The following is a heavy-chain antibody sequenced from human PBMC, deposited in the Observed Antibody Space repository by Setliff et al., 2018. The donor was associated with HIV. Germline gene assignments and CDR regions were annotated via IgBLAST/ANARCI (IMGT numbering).Heavy chain of an antibody. V-gene: IGHV4-34*01. D-gene: IGHD3-10*01. CDR2: LNHSGNI. CDR1: GETFNGYF. J-gene: IGHJ4*02. Sequence: SETLSLTCAVYGETFNGYFWTWIRQSPGKGLEWIGELNHSGNINQNPSLRSGFTLSVDTSKNQFSLTLNSVTAADTAAYYCARGREVIRDTYYSYCYMVRGIRKDYFDYGGQGTLVTVAS. CDR3: ARGREVIRDTYYSYCYMVRGIRKDYFDY.